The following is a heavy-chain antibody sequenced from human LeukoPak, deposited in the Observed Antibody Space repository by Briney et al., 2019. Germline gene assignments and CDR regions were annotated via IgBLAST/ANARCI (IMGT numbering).Heavy chain of an antibody. CDR1: GYTFTSYG. J-gene: IGHJ6*02. CDR2: ISAYNGNT. V-gene: IGHV1-18*01. CDR3: AREAADPYYYYGMDV. Sequence: ASVKVSCKASGYTFTSYGISWVRQAPGQGLEWMEWISAYNGNTNYAQKLQGRVTMTTDTSTSTAYMELRSLRSEDTAVYYCAREAADPYYYYGMDVWGQGTTVTVSS. D-gene: IGHD6-13*01.